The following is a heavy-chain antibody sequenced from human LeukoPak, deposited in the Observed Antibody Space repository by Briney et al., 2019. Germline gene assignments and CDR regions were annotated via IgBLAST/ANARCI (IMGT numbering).Heavy chain of an antibody. CDR3: AKDGVPYGDPLYYFDY. V-gene: IGHV3-21*04. CDR2: ISRGSGHI. D-gene: IGHD4-17*01. J-gene: IGHJ4*02. CDR1: RFTFSNYS. Sequence: PGGSLRLSCAASRFTFSNYSMNWVRQAPGKGLEWVSSISRGSGHIYYADSVKGRFTISRDNSKNTLYLQMNSLRAEDTAVYYCAKDGVPYGDPLYYFDYWGQGTLVTVSS.